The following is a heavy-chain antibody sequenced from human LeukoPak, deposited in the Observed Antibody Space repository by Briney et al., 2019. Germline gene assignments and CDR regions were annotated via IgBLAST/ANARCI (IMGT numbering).Heavy chain of an antibody. CDR3: ARSDTIFGVVITYNWFDP. CDR2: IYPGDSDT. J-gene: IGHJ5*02. CDR1: GYSFTSYW. D-gene: IGHD3-3*01. Sequence: GESLKISCKGSGYSFTSYWIGWVRQMPGKGLEWMGIIYPGDSDTRYSPSFQGQVTISPDKSITTAYLQWSSLKASDTAMYYCARSDTIFGVVITYNWFDPWGQGTLVTVSS. V-gene: IGHV5-51*01.